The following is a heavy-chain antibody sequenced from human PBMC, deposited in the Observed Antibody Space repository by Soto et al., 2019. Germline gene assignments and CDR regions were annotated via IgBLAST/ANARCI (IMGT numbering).Heavy chain of an antibody. J-gene: IGHJ4*02. CDR2: ISYDGSNK. V-gene: IGHV3-30*03. CDR3: AALNSYGTVFDY. CDR1: GFTFSSYG. D-gene: IGHD5-18*01. Sequence: HPGGSLRLSCAASGFTFSSYGMHWVRQAPGKGLEWVAVISYDGSNKYYADSVKGRFTISRDNSKNTLYLQMNSLRAEDTAVYYSAALNSYGTVFDYGGRGTLVTVSS.